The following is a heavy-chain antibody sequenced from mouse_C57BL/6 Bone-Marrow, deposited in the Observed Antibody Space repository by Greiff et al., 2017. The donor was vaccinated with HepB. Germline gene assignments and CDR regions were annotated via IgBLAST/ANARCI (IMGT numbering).Heavy chain of an antibody. CDR3: ASDGSYAMDY. V-gene: IGHV1-69*01. J-gene: IGHJ4*01. CDR1: GYTFTSYW. D-gene: IGHD2-3*01. CDR2: IDPSDSYT. Sequence: QVQLQQPGAELVMPGASVMLSCKASGYTFTSYWMHWVKQRPGQGLEWIGEIDPSDSYTNYNQKFKGKSTLTVDKSSSTAYMQLSSLTSEDSAVYYCASDGSYAMDYWGQGTSVTVSS.